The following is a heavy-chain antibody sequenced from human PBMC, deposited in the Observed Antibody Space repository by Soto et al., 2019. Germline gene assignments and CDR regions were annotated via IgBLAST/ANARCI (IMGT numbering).Heavy chain of an antibody. J-gene: IGHJ5*02. CDR1: RFTFSTYA. CDR3: AKSAMVRGGGWFDP. Sequence: EVQLLESGGGLVQPGGSLRLSCAASRFTFSTYAMSWVRQAPGKGLEWVSDISGSGGNTYYADSVKGRFTISRDNSKNTLYLQMNCLRAEDTAVYYCAKSAMVRGGGWFDPWGQGTLVTVSS. V-gene: IGHV3-23*01. D-gene: IGHD3-10*01. CDR2: ISGSGGNT.